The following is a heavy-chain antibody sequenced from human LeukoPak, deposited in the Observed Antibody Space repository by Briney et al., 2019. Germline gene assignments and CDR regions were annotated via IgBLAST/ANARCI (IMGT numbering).Heavy chain of an antibody. CDR2: IDGSGDKT. CDR1: GFTFSNFA. D-gene: IGHD7-27*01. CDR3: AKVQFNWGPIDY. V-gene: IGHV3-23*01. Sequence: PAGSLRLSGAASGFTFSNFAIRWLRQVPGKGLEWVSYIDGSGDKTHYPDPVRGRFTVSRDNSKNTLYLQMNSLRVEDTATYFCAKVQFNWGPIDYWGQGTPVIVSS. J-gene: IGHJ4*02.